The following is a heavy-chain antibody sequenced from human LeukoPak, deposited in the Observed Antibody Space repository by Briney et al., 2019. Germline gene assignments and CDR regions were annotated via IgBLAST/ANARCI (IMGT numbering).Heavy chain of an antibody. CDR1: GGSISSGSYY. CDR2: IYTSGST. V-gene: IGHV4-61*02. CDR3: ARASSRYCSSTSCYDYYYYYYMDV. J-gene: IGHJ6*03. Sequence: PSQTLSLTCTVSGGSISSGSYYWSWIRQPAGKGLEWIGRIYTSGSTNYNPSLKSRVTISVDTSKNRFSLKLSSVTAADTAVYYCARASSRYCSSTSCYDYYYYYYMDVWGKGTTVTVSS. D-gene: IGHD2-2*01.